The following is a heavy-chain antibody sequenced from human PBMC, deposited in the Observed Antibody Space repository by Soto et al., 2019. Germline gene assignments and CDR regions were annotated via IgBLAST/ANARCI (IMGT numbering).Heavy chain of an antibody. V-gene: IGHV3-23*01. Sequence: GGSLRLSCAASGFTFSSYAMSWVRQAPGKGLEWVSAISGSGGSTYYAGSVKGRFTISRDNSKNTLYLQMNSLRAEDTAVYYCARPIGGSSSSWFDPWGQGTLVTVSS. CDR1: GFTFSSYA. D-gene: IGHD6-6*01. J-gene: IGHJ5*02. CDR3: ARPIGGSSSSWFDP. CDR2: ISGSGGST.